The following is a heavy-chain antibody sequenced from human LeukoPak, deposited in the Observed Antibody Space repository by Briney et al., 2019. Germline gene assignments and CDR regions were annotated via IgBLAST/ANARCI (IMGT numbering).Heavy chain of an antibody. CDR1: GCTFSSYS. CDR3: AKTGLVLRFLEWLLQDFDY. D-gene: IGHD3-3*01. V-gene: IGHV3-21*04. CDR2: ISSSSSYI. J-gene: IGHJ4*02. Sequence: PGGSLRLSCAASGCTFSSYSMNWVRQAPGQGLEWVSSISSSSSYIYYADSVKGRFTISRDNAKNSLYLQMNSLRAEDTAVYYCAKTGLVLRFLEWLLQDFDYWGQGTLVTVSS.